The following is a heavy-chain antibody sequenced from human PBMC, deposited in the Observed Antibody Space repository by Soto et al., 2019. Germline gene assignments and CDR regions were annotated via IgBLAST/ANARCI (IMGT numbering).Heavy chain of an antibody. D-gene: IGHD5-18*01. CDR3: AKSEKGGYSNGPLDS. J-gene: IGHJ5*01. CDR2: ISYDGSTE. V-gene: IGHV3-30*04. Sequence: QVQLVESGGGVVQPGTSLRLSCAASGFNFRTYTMHWVRQAPGEGLEWVAGISYDGSTEDYADSVKGRFSISRDNSKNTVHLQIDRLRAEDTAVFFCAKSEKGGYSNGPLDSWGQGTMVTVSS. CDR1: GFNFRTYT.